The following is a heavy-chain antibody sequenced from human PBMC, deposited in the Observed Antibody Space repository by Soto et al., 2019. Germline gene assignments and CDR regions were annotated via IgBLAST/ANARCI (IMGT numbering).Heavy chain of an antibody. D-gene: IGHD3-3*01. V-gene: IGHV4-31*03. CDR2: IYYSGST. J-gene: IGHJ4*02. CDR3: ARGRTEYDFWSGYPN. CDR1: GGSISSGGYY. Sequence: SETLSLTCTVSGGSISSGGYYWSWIRQHPGKGLEWIGYIYYSGSTYYNPSLKSRVTISVDTSKNQFSLKLSSVTAADTAVYYCARGRTEYDFWSGYPNWGQGALVTVSS.